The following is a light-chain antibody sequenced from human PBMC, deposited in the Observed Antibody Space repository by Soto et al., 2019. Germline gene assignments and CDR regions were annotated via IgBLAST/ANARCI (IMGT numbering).Light chain of an antibody. V-gene: IGLV1-44*01. CDR2: TNN. J-gene: IGLJ3*02. CDR3: AAWDDSLNGVV. CDR1: ISNIGGNT. Sequence: QSVLTQPPSASGTXXXXXXXSCSGSISNIGGNTVNWYQHLPGTAPKLLMYTNNQRPSGVPDRFSGSKSGTSASLAISGLQSEDEADYYCAAWDDSLNGVVFGGGTKLTVL.